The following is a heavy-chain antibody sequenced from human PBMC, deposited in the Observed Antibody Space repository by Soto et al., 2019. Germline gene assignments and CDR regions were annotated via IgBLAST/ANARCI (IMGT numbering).Heavy chain of an antibody. J-gene: IGHJ6*02. V-gene: IGHV3-7*05. Sequence: EVQLVESGGGLVQPGGSLRLSCAASGFTFRTYCLSWVRQVPGKGLEWVAKINLDGSEKNYVDSVKGRFTISRDNARNSLYLQMSSLRAEDTAVYYCARDGSTSGYGYDCHGMDVWGYGTTVTVFS. CDR2: INLDGSEK. CDR1: GFTFRTYC. D-gene: IGHD5-18*01. CDR3: ARDGSTSGYGYDCHGMDV.